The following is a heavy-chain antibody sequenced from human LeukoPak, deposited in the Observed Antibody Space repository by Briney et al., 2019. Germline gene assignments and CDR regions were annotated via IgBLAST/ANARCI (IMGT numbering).Heavy chain of an antibody. D-gene: IGHD3-22*01. Sequence: EASVKVSCKASGGTFSSYAISWVRQAPGQGLEWMGGIIPIFGTANYAQKFQGRVTITADESTSTAYMELSSLRSEDTAVYYCARPRGGYYDSSGYYLRIWGQGTLVTVSS. CDR1: GGTFSSYA. CDR3: ARPRGGYYDSSGYYLRI. J-gene: IGHJ4*02. V-gene: IGHV1-69*13. CDR2: IIPIFGTA.